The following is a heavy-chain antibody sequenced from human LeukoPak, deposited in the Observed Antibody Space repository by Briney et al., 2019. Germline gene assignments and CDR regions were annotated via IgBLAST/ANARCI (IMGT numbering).Heavy chain of an antibody. D-gene: IGHD3-3*01. CDR2: IYSGGNT. V-gene: IGHV3-53*01. CDR3: ARGGPAGVDY. CDR1: GFTVISNY. J-gene: IGHJ4*02. Sequence: GGSLRLSCAASGFTVISNYMSWVRQAPGKGLEWVSVIYSGGNTYYADSVEGRFTISRDNSKNTLYLQMKTLKAEDTAVYYCARGGPAGVDYWGQGTLVTVSS.